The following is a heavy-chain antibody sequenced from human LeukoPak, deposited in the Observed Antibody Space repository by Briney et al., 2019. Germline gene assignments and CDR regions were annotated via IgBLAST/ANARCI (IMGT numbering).Heavy chain of an antibody. Sequence: GGSLRLSCAASGFTFSSYGMHWVRQAPGKGPEWVAVISYDGSNKYYADSVKGRFTISRDNSKNTLYLQMNSLRAEDTAVYYCARAWGYGDYYFDYWGQGTLVTVSS. CDR3: ARAWGYGDYYFDY. D-gene: IGHD4-17*01. V-gene: IGHV3-30*19. CDR1: GFTFSSYG. CDR2: ISYDGSNK. J-gene: IGHJ4*02.